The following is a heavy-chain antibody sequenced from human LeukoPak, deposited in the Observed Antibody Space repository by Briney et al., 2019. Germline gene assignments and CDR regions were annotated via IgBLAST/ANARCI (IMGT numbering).Heavy chain of an antibody. D-gene: IGHD3-22*01. V-gene: IGHV4-34*01. CDR3: ASLQAANYYDSSGYRPRYYYYYGMDV. CDR1: GGSSSGYY. Sequence: SETLSLTCAVYGGSSSGYYWSWIRQPPGKGLEWIGEINHSGSTNYNPSLKSRVTISVDTSKNQFSLKLSSVTAADTAVYYCASLQAANYYDSSGYRPRYYYYYGMDVWGQGTTVTVSS. CDR2: INHSGST. J-gene: IGHJ6*02.